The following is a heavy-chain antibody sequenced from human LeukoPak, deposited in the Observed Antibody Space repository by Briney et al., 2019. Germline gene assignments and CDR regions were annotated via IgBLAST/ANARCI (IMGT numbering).Heavy chain of an antibody. CDR1: GFTFNIHA. J-gene: IGHJ4*02. Sequence: GGSLGLSCAASGFTFNIHAMHWVRQAPGKGLEYVSGLNSNGGATYYSDSVQARFVISRDNSKNTLYLQMDRLRTEDTAVYYCARSPTTGWYYFEDWGQGTLVTVSS. D-gene: IGHD6-19*01. CDR3: ARSPTTGWYYFED. V-gene: IGHV3-64*02. CDR2: LNSNGGAT.